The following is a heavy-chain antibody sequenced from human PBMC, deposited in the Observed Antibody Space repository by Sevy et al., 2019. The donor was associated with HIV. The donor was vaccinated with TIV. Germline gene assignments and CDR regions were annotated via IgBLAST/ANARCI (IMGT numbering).Heavy chain of an antibody. V-gene: IGHV3-30*04. Sequence: GGSLRLSCAASGFTFSRYAMDWVRQAPGKGLEWVAVISYDGNIQYYVDSVKGRFTVSRDNSKNTLYLQMNSLRAEDSAVYYCAKDQGGYNYAPGYWGQGTLVTVSS. D-gene: IGHD5-18*01. CDR3: AKDQGGYNYAPGY. J-gene: IGHJ4*02. CDR1: GFTFSRYA. CDR2: ISYDGNIQ.